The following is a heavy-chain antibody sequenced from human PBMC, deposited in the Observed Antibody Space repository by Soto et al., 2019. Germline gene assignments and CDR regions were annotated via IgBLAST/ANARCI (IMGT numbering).Heavy chain of an antibody. CDR2: ISYDGSNK. CDR1: GFTFSSYA. D-gene: IGHD2-2*01. Sequence: QVQLVESGGGVVQPGRSLRLSCAASGFTFSSYAMHWVRQAPGKGLEWVAVISYDGSNKYYADSVKGRFTISRDNSKNTLYLQMSSLRAEDTAVYYCARDRREYAGANWFDPWGQGTLVTVSS. J-gene: IGHJ5*02. V-gene: IGHV3-30-3*01. CDR3: ARDRREYAGANWFDP.